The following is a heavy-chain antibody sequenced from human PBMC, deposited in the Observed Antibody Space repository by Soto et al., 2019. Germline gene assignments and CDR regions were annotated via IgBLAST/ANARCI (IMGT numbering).Heavy chain of an antibody. J-gene: IGHJ6*02. CDR3: AKDHCGGPATDV. CDR2: ISWDGGSI. V-gene: IGHV3-43*01. D-gene: IGHD1-26*01. CDR1: GFTFDDYS. Sequence: EVQLVESGGVVVQPGGSLRLSCAASGFTFDDYSMHWVRQAPGKGLEWVSFISWDGGSIYYADSVKGRFTISRDNTKNSLYLQMNSLRTEDTAVYYCAKDHCGGPATDVWGQGTTVTVSS.